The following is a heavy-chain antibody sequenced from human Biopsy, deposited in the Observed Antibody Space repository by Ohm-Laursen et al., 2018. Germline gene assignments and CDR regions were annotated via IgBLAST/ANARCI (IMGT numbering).Heavy chain of an antibody. Sequence: SLRLSCAASGFTFENYAMNWVRQAPGKGLEWVSGISWNSGSVVYADSVKGRSTISRDNAKNSLYLQMHSLRAEDTAFYYCAKASGYCSGWPIDYWGRGNLVTVSS. CDR1: GFTFENYA. V-gene: IGHV3-9*01. CDR2: ISWNSGSV. D-gene: IGHD6-19*01. J-gene: IGHJ4*02. CDR3: AKASGYCSGWPIDY.